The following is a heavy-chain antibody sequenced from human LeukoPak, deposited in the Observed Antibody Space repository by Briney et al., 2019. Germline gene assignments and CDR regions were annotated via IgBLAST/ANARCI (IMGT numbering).Heavy chain of an antibody. D-gene: IGHD3-22*01. J-gene: IGHJ4*02. CDR1: GFMFSNAW. CDR2: INTDGSKT. V-gene: IGHV3-74*01. CDR3: ARGPNYFDSSGYLHY. Sequence: GGSLRLPCAASGFMFSNAWMHWVRQAPGKGLVCVSRINTDGSKTGYADSVKGRFTVSRDNAKNTLYLQMDSLRAEDTAVYYCARGPNYFDSSGYLHYWGQGTLVTVSS.